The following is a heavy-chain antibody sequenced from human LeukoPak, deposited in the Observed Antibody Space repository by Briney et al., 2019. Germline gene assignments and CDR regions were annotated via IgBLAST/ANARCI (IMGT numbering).Heavy chain of an antibody. CDR3: ARDLSTVTTDWFDP. V-gene: IGHV1-18*01. J-gene: IGHJ5*02. D-gene: IGHD4-17*01. CDR1: GYTFTSYG. Sequence: ASVKVSCKASGYTFTSYGISWVRQAPGQGLEWMGWISAYNGNTNYAQKLQGRVNMTTDTSTSTAYMELRSLRSEDTAVYYCARDLSTVTTDWFDPWGQGTLVTVSS. CDR2: ISAYNGNT.